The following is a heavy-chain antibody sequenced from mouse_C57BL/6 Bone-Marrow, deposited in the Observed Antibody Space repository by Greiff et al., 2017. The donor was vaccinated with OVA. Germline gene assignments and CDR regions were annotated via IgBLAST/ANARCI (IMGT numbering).Heavy chain of an antibody. CDR2: IYPGSGNT. V-gene: IGHV1-66*01. D-gene: IGHD4-1*01. CDR3: AREDWDGDYYAMDY. J-gene: IGHJ4*01. Sequence: QVQLQQSGPELVKPGASVKISCKASGYSFTSYYIHWVKQRPGQGLEWIGWIYPGSGNTKYNEKFKGKATLTADTSSSTAYMQLSSLTSEDSAVYYCAREDWDGDYYAMDYWGQGTSVTVSS. CDR1: GYSFTSYY.